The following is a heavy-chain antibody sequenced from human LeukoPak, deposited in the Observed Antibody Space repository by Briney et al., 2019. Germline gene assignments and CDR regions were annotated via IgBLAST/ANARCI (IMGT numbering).Heavy chain of an antibody. CDR3: AKDSPSRTATTEVPVDY. CDR1: GFSFRDYT. J-gene: IGHJ4*02. V-gene: IGHV3-21*01. Sequence: GRSLRLSCAASGFSFRDYTMNWVRQAPGKGLEWVASISGSSSYIYFANSVRGRFSISRDNAKNSLYLQMNSLRAEDTAVYYCAKDSPSRTATTEVPVDYWGQGTLVTVSS. CDR2: ISGSSSYI. D-gene: IGHD1/OR15-1a*01.